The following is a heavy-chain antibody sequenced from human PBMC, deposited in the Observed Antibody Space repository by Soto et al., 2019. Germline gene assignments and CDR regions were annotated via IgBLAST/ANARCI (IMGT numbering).Heavy chain of an antibody. CDR2: IVPTNGSP. CDR3: SFAPNWTYPRTRY. CDR1: GGMFYSSA. Sequence: QVQLVQSGAEVKKPGSSVRVSCKASGGMFYSSAINWVRQAPGQGLEWMGGIVPTNGSPKYAQEFLGRVTSSAVASATTAYMDLSGLKSEDTAVYYCSFAPNWTYPRTRYWGRGPQLTVSS. V-gene: IGHV1-69*01. J-gene: IGHJ4*02. D-gene: IGHD2-2*01.